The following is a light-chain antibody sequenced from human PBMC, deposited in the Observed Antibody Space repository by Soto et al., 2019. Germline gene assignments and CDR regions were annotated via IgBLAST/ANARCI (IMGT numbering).Light chain of an antibody. Sequence: DIQMTQSPSSLSASVGDRVTITCRASQGISTYLNWYQKKPGKAPKLLISAASSLQSGVPSRFSGSGSETDFTLTISSLQPEDFATYSCQQSYSSTWTSGQGTKVEI. V-gene: IGKV1-39*01. CDR3: QQSYSSTWT. CDR2: AAS. CDR1: QGISTY. J-gene: IGKJ1*01.